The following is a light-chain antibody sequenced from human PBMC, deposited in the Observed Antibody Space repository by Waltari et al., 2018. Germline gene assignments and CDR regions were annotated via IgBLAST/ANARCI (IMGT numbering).Light chain of an antibody. V-gene: IGKV3-15*01. CDR2: GAS. Sequence: ETVMTQSPATLSVSPGERVTLSCRASQSVSTNLAWYQQKPGQARRLLIDGASTRATGTPARFSGSGSGTEFTLTISSLQSEDFAVYYCQQYSNWPPITFGQGTRLEIK. J-gene: IGKJ5*01. CDR3: QQYSNWPPIT. CDR1: QSVSTN.